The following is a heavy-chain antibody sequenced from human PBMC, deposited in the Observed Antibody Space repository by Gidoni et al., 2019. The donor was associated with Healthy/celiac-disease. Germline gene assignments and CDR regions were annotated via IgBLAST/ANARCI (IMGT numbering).Heavy chain of an antibody. D-gene: IGHD3-10*01. CDR3: ARDSPRSRGAFDI. J-gene: IGHJ3*02. CDR2: IWYDGSNK. Sequence: QVQLVECVGGVVKPGRSLRLSCAASGFTFSSYGMHWVRQAPGKGLEWVAVIWYDGSNKYYADSVKGRFTISRDNSKNTLYLQMNSLRAEDTAVYYCARDSPRSRGAFDIWGQGTMVTVSS. CDR1: GFTFSSYG. V-gene: IGHV3-33*01.